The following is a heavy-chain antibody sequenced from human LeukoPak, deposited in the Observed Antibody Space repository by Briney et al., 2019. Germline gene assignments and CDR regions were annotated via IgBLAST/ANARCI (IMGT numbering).Heavy chain of an antibody. D-gene: IGHD3-22*01. V-gene: IGHV3-48*01. CDR3: ARDVDYYDSSGPYYFDY. CDR2: ISSSSSTI. J-gene: IGHJ4*02. Sequence: GGSLRLSCAASGFTFSSYSMNWVRQAPGKGLEWVSYISSSSSTIYYADSVKGRFTISRDNAKNSLYLQMNSLRAEDTAVYYCARDVDYYDSSGPYYFDYWGQGTLATVSS. CDR1: GFTFSSYS.